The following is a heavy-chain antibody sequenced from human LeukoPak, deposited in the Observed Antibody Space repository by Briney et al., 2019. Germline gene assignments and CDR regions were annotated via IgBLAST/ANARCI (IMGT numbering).Heavy chain of an antibody. Sequence: GGSLRLSCAASGFTVSSNYMSWVRQAPGKGLEWVSVIYSGGSTYYADSVKGRFTISRDNSKNTLYLQMNSLRAEDTAVYYCAKRGDYDYVWGSYPWGAFDIWGQGTMVTVSS. CDR3: AKRGDYDYVWGSYPWGAFDI. CDR2: IYSGGST. D-gene: IGHD3-16*02. V-gene: IGHV3-53*01. CDR1: GFTVSSNY. J-gene: IGHJ3*02.